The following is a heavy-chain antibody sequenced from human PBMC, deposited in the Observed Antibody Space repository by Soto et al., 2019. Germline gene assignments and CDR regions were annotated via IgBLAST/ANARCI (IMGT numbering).Heavy chain of an antibody. Sequence: EVQLLESGGGLVQPGGSLRLSCAASGFTFSSYAMSWVRQAPGKGLEWVSAISGSGGSTYYADSVKGRFTISRDNSKNTLNLQMNSLRAEDTAVYYGAKIPITIFGVVIIPYYDYMDVWGKGTTVTVSS. CDR1: GFTFSSYA. CDR3: AKIPITIFGVVIIPYYDYMDV. D-gene: IGHD3-3*01. J-gene: IGHJ6*03. V-gene: IGHV3-23*01. CDR2: ISGSGGST.